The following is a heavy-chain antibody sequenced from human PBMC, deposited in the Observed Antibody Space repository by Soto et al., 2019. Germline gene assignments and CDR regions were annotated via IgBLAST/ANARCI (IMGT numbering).Heavy chain of an antibody. CDR2: ISGSGGST. CDR3: AKDLAYYDSSGYYRSYYFDY. J-gene: IGHJ4*02. Sequence: PGGSLRLSCAASGFTFSSYAMSWVRQAPGKGLEWVSAISGSGGSTYYADSVKGRFTISRDNSKNTLYLQMNSLRAEDTAVYYCAKDLAYYDSSGYYRSYYFDYWGQGTLVTVSS. D-gene: IGHD3-22*01. V-gene: IGHV3-23*01. CDR1: GFTFSSYA.